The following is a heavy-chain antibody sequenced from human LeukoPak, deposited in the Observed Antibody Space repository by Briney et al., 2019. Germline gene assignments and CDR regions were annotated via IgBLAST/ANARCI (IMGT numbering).Heavy chain of an antibody. V-gene: IGHV1-69*05. D-gene: IGHD3-22*01. CDR2: IIPIFGTA. CDR3: ASGYYDSSGYYDDAFDI. J-gene: IGHJ3*02. CDR1: GGTFSSYA. Sequence: ASVKVSCKASGGTFSSYAISWGRQAPGQGLEWMGRIIPIFGTANYAQKFQGRVTITTDESTSTAYMELSSLRSEDTAVYYCASGYYDSSGYYDDAFDIWGQGTMVTVSS.